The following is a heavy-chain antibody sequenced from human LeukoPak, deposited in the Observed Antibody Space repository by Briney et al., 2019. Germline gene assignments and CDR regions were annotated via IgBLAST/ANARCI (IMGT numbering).Heavy chain of an antibody. CDR2: ITWNSGKI. CDR1: GFTFDDYA. Sequence: HPGGSLRLSCSKSGFTFDDYAMHWVRQAPGKGLEWVSSITWNSGKIDYEQSVKGRFTISRDKAKNYLYLQMNSLTPEDTALYYCVKERGQHRYFYLWGRDTLVTVSS. CDR3: VKERGQHRYFYL. V-gene: IGHV3-9*01. D-gene: IGHD2-2*01. J-gene: IGHJ2*01.